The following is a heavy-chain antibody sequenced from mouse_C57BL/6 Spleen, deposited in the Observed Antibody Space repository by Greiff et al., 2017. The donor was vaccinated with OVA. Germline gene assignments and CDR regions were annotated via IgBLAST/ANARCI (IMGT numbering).Heavy chain of an antibody. Sequence: QVQLQQPGTELVKPGASVKLSCKASGYTFTSYWMHWVKQRPGQGLEWIGNINPSNGGTNYNEKFKSKATLTVDKSSSTAYMQLSSLTSEDSAVYYCARWGITTVVATSYYYAMDYWGQGTSVTVSS. D-gene: IGHD1-1*01. V-gene: IGHV1-53*01. CDR3: ARWGITTVVATSYYYAMDY. CDR1: GYTFTSYW. J-gene: IGHJ4*01. CDR2: INPSNGGT.